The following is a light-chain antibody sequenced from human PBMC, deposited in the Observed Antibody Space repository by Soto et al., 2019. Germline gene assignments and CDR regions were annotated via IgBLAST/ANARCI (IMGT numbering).Light chain of an antibody. J-gene: IGKJ5*01. CDR3: QQRSNWPPIT. Sequence: EIVFTQAPATLSFSPWGRSTLSCMASQIVSLSLAWYQQKPGQAPRLLIYDASKRASGFPARFSGSGSGTDFTLTISSLEPEDFAVYYCQQRSNWPPITFGQGTRLDIK. CDR2: DAS. V-gene: IGKV3-11*01. CDR1: QIVSLS.